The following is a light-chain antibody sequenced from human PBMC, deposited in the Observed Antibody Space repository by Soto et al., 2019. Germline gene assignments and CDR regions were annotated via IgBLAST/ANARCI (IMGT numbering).Light chain of an antibody. CDR1: QTISSW. Sequence: EIQMTQSPSTLCGSVGDRVTITCRASQTISSWLAWYQQKPGKAPKLLIYKASTLKSGVPSRLSGSGSATEFTLTTSRLQPDVFETYYCQQYHSYPERFGPG. CDR2: KAS. CDR3: QQYHSYPER. J-gene: IGKJ3*01. V-gene: IGKV1-5*03.